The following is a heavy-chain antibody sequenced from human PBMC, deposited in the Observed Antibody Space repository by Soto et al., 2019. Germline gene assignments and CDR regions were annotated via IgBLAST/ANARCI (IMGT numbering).Heavy chain of an antibody. J-gene: IGHJ6*02. V-gene: IGHV4-34*01. CDR1: GGSFSGYY. CDR2: INDSGIT. Sequence: QVQLQQWGAEVLKPSETLSLTCVVNGGSFSGYYWSWIRQPPGKGLEWIGEINDSGITDSNPSLESRVTISVDMSKTQFSLKLNSVTAADTAVYQCARGRASVPDRRGIGYYGLDVWGQGTTVTVSS. CDR3: ARGRASVPDRRGIGYYGLDV. D-gene: IGHD3-3*01.